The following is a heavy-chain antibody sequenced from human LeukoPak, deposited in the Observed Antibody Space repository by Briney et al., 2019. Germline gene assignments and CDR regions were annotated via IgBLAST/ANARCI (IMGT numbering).Heavy chain of an antibody. V-gene: IGHV3-23*01. CDR2: ITGSGDST. CDR1: GFTFDDYG. J-gene: IGHJ2*01. CDR3: ARRASVAAFDL. D-gene: IGHD6-25*01. Sequence: PGGSLRLSCAASGFTFDDYGMSWVRQAPGKGLEWVSAITGSGDSTYYADSVKGRFTISRDNSKNTLYLQMNSLRAEDTAIYYCARRASVAAFDLWGRGTLVTVSS.